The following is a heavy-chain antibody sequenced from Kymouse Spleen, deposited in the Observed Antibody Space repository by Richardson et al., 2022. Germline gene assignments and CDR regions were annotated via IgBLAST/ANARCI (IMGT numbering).Heavy chain of an antibody. CDR3: AGITIFGVAFDY. D-gene: IGHD3-3*01. CDR1: GGSISSSSYY. Sequence: QLQLQESGPGLVKPSETLSLTCTVSGGSISSSSYYWGWIRQPPGKGLEWIGSIYYSGSTYYNPSLKSRVTISVDTSKNQFSLKLSSVTAADTAVYYCAGITIFGVAFDYWGQGTLVTVSS. V-gene: IGHV4-39*01. CDR2: IYYSGST. J-gene: IGHJ4*02.